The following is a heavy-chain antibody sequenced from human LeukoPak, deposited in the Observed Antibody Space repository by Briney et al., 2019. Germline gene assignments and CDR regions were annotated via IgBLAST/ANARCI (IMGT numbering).Heavy chain of an antibody. D-gene: IGHD5-12*01. Sequence: GGSLRLSCAASGFTFSSYAMSWVRQAPGKGLEWVSAISGSGGSTYYADSVEGRFTISRDNSKNTLYLQMNSLRAEDTAVYYCAKDSWYDRLRQDAFDIWGQGTMVTVSS. CDR2: ISGSGGST. CDR3: AKDSWYDRLRQDAFDI. CDR1: GFTFSSYA. V-gene: IGHV3-23*01. J-gene: IGHJ3*02.